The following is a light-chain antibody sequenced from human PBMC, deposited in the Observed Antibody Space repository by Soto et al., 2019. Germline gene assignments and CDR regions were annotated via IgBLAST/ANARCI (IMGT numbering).Light chain of an antibody. J-gene: IGKJ4*01. CDR2: AAS. CDR3: QQYSNWPRT. V-gene: IGKV3-15*01. Sequence: EIVLTQSPVTLSVSPGERAALSCRSSESVARTLAWFQQKPGQAPRLLIYAASTRATGIPARFSGSGSGTEFTLTISSLQSEDSALYFCQQYSNWPRTFGGVTKVEIK. CDR1: ESVART.